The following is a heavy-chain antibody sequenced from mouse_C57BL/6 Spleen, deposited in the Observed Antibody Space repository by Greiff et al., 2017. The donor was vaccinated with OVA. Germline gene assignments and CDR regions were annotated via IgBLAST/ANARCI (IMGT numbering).Heavy chain of an antibody. CDR2: IRNKANGYTT. Sequence: EVKLVESGGGLVQPGASLRLSCAASGFTFTDYYMSWVRQPPGKALEWLALIRNKANGYTTEYTASVKGRFTISRDNSQNILYLQMNTLRAEDSATYYCVKAVGGYLDYWGQGTTLTVSS. CDR1: GFTFTDYY. V-gene: IGHV7-4*01. CDR3: VKAVGGYLDY. J-gene: IGHJ2*01.